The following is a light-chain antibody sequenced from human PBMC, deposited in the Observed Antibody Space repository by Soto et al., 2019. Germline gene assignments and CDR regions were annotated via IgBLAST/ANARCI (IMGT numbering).Light chain of an antibody. J-gene: IGKJ2*01. V-gene: IGKV1-5*01. CDR2: DAS. CDR1: QRISSW. Sequence: DIQMTQSPSTLSASVGDRVTITCRASQRISSWLAWYQQKPGKAPKLLIYDASSLESGVPSRFSGSGSGTEFTLTISSLHPDDFSTYYQQHNNSWYTFGQGTKLEIK. CDR3: QHNNSWYT.